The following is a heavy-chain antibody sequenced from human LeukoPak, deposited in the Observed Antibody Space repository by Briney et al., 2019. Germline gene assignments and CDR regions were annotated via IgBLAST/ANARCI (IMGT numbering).Heavy chain of an antibody. CDR3: ARDILAAGPNWFDP. CDR1: GFTFSSYG. J-gene: IGHJ5*02. Sequence: GGSLRLSCAASGFTFSSYGMHWVRQAPGKGLEWVAVIWYDGSNKYYADSVKGRFTISRDNAKNSLYLQMNSLRAEDTAVYYCARDILAAGPNWFDPWGQGTLVTVSS. CDR2: IWYDGSNK. V-gene: IGHV3-33*01. D-gene: IGHD6-6*01.